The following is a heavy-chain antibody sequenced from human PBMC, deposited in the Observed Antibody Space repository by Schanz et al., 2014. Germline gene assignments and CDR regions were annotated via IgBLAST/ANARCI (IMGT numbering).Heavy chain of an antibody. J-gene: IGHJ4*02. Sequence: QVQLVESGGTLVKPGGSLLLSFFFSGFPFLDYYMSWIRQAPGKGLEWVSYISSSSIYTNYADSVKGRFTISRDNAKNSLYLQMNSLRAEDTAVYYCAREGEWGYDPPRHWGQGTLVTVSS. CDR2: ISSSSIYT. CDR3: AREGEWGYDPPRH. D-gene: IGHD5-12*01. V-gene: IGHV3-11*06. CDR1: GFPFLDYY.